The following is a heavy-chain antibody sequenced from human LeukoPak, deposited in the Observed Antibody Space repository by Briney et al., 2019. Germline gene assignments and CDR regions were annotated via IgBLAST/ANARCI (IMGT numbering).Heavy chain of an antibody. CDR3: AKWVVYYYYYMDV. CDR2: ISGSGGST. V-gene: IGHV3-23*01. CDR1: GFTFSSYA. D-gene: IGHD2-15*01. Sequence: PGGSLRLSCAASGFTFSSYAMSWVRQAPGKGLERVSAISGSGGSTYYADSVKGRFTISRDNSKNTLYLQMNSLRAEDTAVYYCAKWVVYYYYYMDVWGKGTTVTVSS. J-gene: IGHJ6*03.